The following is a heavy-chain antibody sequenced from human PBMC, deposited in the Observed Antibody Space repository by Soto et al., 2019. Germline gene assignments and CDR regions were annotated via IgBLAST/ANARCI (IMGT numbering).Heavy chain of an antibody. D-gene: IGHD4-17*01. CDR3: ARDLAVTKFECGYYYYYGMDF. CDR1: GGSISSSNW. V-gene: IGHV4-4*02. Sequence: SETLSLTCAVSGGSISSSNWWSWVRQPPGKGLEWIGEIYHSGSTNYNPSLKSRVTISVDKSKNQFSLKLSSVTAADTAVYYCARDLAVTKFECGYYYYYGMDFWGQGTTVTGSS. J-gene: IGHJ6*02. CDR2: IYHSGST.